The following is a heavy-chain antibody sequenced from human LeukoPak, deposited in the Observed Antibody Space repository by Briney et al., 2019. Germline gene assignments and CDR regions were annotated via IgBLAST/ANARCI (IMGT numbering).Heavy chain of an antibody. J-gene: IGHJ6*02. V-gene: IGHV4-34*01. D-gene: IGHD3-3*01. Sequence: SETLSLTCTVSGGSISSDYWTWIRQPPGKGLEWIGEIHHSGSTNYNPSLKSRVTISVDTSKNQFSLMVRSVTAADTAVYYCARGQPRITIFGVVDTNYYYGLDVWGQGTTVTVSS. CDR1: GGSISSDY. CDR3: ARGQPRITIFGVVDTNYYYGLDV. CDR2: IHHSGST.